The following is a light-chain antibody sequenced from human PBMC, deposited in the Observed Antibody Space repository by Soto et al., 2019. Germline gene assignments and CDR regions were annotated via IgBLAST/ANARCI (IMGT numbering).Light chain of an antibody. V-gene: IGLV2-14*01. CDR2: EVS. J-gene: IGLJ1*01. CDR3: SSYTTNSTYV. Sequence: QSALTQPPSASGSPGQSVTISCTGTSSDVGGYNCVSWYQQHPGKAPKLMIYEVSKRPSWASNRFSGSKSGNTASLTISGLQAEDDADYYCSSYTTNSTYVFGTGTKLTVL. CDR1: SSDVGGYNC.